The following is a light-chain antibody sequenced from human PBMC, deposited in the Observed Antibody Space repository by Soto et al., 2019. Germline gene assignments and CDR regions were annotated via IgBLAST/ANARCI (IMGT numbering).Light chain of an antibody. CDR3: QQYGSVPLT. Sequence: VLTQSPGTLSLSPGERATLSCRASQSVSTSYLAWYQQKPGQAPRLLIYGASSRATGIPDRFSGRGSGADFTLTISRLEPEDFAVYYCQQYGSVPLTFGGGTKVEIK. CDR1: QSVSTSY. J-gene: IGKJ4*01. CDR2: GAS. V-gene: IGKV3-20*01.